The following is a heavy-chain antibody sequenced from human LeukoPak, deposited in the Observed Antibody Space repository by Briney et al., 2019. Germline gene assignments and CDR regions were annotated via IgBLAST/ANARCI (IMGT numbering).Heavy chain of an antibody. CDR3: VRVFPTPLHYMDV. J-gene: IGHJ6*03. CDR2: ISGYNGNT. D-gene: IGHD2-15*01. CDR1: GYTFTTYN. V-gene: IGHV1-18*01. Sequence: GASVKVSCKASGYTFTTYNINWVRQAPGQGLEWMGWISGYNGNTNYAQKLQGRVTMTTDTSTSTAYMELRSLRSDDTAVYYCVRVFPTPLHYMDVWGKGTTVTVSS.